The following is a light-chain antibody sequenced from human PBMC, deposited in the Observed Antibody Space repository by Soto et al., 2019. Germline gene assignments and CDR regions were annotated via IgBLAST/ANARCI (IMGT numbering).Light chain of an antibody. V-gene: IGKV3D-11*02. CDR2: DAS. J-gene: IGKJ4*01. Sequence: EIVLTQSPATLSLSPGERATLSCRASQSVSSYLAWYQQKPGQAPRLLIYDASNRATGIPARFSGSGPGTDFTLTISSLEPEDFAVYYCQHPSNWQRLTFGGGTKVEIK. CDR1: QSVSSY. CDR3: QHPSNWQRLT.